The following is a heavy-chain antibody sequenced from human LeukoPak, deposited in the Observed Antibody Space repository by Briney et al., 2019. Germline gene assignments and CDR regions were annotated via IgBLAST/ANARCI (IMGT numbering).Heavy chain of an antibody. CDR3: AKRDYYDSNGYFFPYYFDN. V-gene: IGHV3-23*01. CDR2: ISGSGGRT. J-gene: IGHJ4*02. Sequence: PGGSLRLSCAASGFTFINYAMSWVRRAPGKGLEWVSGISGSGGRTYYAGSVRGRFTISRDNSRNRLYLQMNSLRAEDTALYYCAKRDYYDSNGYFFPYYFDNWGQGTLVAVSS. CDR1: GFTFINYA. D-gene: IGHD3-22*01.